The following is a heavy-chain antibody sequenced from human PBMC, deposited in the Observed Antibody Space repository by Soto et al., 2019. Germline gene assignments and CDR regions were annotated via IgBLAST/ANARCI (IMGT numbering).Heavy chain of an antibody. CDR1: GGTFSSYA. J-gene: IGHJ4*02. D-gene: IGHD3-10*01. V-gene: IGHV1-69*01. Sequence: QVQLVQSGAEVKKPGSSVKVSCKASGGTFSSYAISWVRQAPGQGLEWMGGIIPIFGTANYAQKFQGRVTITADEDTSTAYMALSSLRSEDTAVYYGARESGTMVRRRYYFDYWGQGTLVTVSS. CDR2: IIPIFGTA. CDR3: ARESGTMVRRRYYFDY.